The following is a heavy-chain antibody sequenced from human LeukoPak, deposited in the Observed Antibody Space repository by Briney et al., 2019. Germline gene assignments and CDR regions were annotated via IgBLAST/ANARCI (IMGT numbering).Heavy chain of an antibody. CDR2: IQYDGNTI. Sequence: GGSLRLSCVASGFTYSHNGMHWVRQAPGKGLEWVAFIQYDGNTIFYADSVKGRFTISRDNSKNTLYLQMNSLRTDDTAVYYCARESTMIVLFDPWGQGTLVTVSS. CDR3: ARESTMIVLFDP. CDR1: GFTYSHNG. J-gene: IGHJ5*02. D-gene: IGHD3-22*01. V-gene: IGHV3-30*02.